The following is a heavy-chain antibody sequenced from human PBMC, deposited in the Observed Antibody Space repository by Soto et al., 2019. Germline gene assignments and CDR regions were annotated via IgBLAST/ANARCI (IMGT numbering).Heavy chain of an antibody. J-gene: IGHJ6*02. CDR2: ISGSGRST. D-gene: IGHD2-15*01. CDR1: GFTFSTSA. V-gene: IGHV3-23*01. CDR3: ARDPPSEKLQPDFGMDV. Sequence: EVQLLESGGGLVQPGGSLRLSCAASGFTFSTSAMSWVRQVPGKGLEWVSLISGSGRSTDYADSVKGRFIISRANSKNTVSLQMNSLRAGDSAVYYCARDPPSEKLQPDFGMDVWGQGTTVTVAS.